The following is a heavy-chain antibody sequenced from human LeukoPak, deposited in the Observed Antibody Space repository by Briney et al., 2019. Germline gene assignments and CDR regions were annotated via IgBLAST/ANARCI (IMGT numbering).Heavy chain of an antibody. CDR2: IYYSGST. CDR3: ASRPHYYYGSGSYPNAFDI. Sequence: SETLSLTRTVSGGSLSSSSYYWGWIRQPPGKGLEWIGRIYYSGSTYYNPSLKSRVTISVDTSKNQFSLKLSSVTAADTAVYYCASRPHYYYGSGSYPNAFDIWGQGTMVTVSS. D-gene: IGHD3-10*01. J-gene: IGHJ3*02. V-gene: IGHV4-39*01. CDR1: GGSLSSSSYY.